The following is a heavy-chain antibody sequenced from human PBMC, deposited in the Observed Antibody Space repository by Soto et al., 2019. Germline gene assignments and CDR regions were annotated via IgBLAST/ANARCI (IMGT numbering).Heavy chain of an antibody. D-gene: IGHD3-22*01. CDR2: IYHTGTT. V-gene: IGHV4-38-2*01. CDR3: ASLSISGYYYWFDA. J-gene: IGHJ5*01. Sequence: SETLSLTCEVSGYSISSGHYWAWIRQPPGKGLVRLGSIYHTGTTYYNPSLDTRVTMSVDTSKNQFSLRLRSVSAADTAVYYCASLSISGYYYWFDAWGQGNLGTVAS. CDR1: GYSISSGHY.